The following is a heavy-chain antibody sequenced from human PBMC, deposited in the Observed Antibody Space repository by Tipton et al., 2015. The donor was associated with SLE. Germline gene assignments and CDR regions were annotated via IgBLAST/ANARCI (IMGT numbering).Heavy chain of an antibody. V-gene: IGHV4-39*07. D-gene: IGHD3/OR15-3a*01. CDR1: GGSISSSSYY. Sequence: TLSLTCTVSGGSISSSSYYWGWIRQPPGKGLEWMGSIYYSGSTYYNPSLKSRVTISVDTSKNQFSLKLSSVTAADTAVYYCAREISDWGAFDIWGQGTMVTVSS. CDR2: IYYSGST. J-gene: IGHJ3*02. CDR3: AREISDWGAFDI.